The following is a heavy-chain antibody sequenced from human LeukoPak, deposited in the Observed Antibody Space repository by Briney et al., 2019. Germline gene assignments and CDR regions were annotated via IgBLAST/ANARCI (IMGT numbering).Heavy chain of an antibody. CDR3: ARAYGDYETYLYFDY. Sequence: SETLSLTCAVSGGSISSGGYSWSWIRQPPGKGLEWIGYIYHSGSTYYNPSLKSRVTISVDRSKNQFSQKLSSVTAADTAVYYCARAYGDYETYLYFDYWGQGTLVTVSS. D-gene: IGHD4-17*01. V-gene: IGHV4-30-2*01. CDR2: IYHSGST. CDR1: GGSISSGGYS. J-gene: IGHJ4*02.